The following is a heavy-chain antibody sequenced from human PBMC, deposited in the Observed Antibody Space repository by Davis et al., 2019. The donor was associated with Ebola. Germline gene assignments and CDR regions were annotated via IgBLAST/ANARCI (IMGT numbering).Heavy chain of an antibody. V-gene: IGHV1-69*04. CDR1: GGTFSSYA. CDR2: IIPILGIA. Sequence: AASVKVSCKASGGTFSSYAISWVRQAPGQGLEWMGRIIPILGIANYAQKFQGRVTITADKSTSTAYMELSSLRSEDTAVYYCARGVGATTGVDYWGQGTLVTVSS. CDR3: ARGVGATTGVDY. D-gene: IGHD1-26*01. J-gene: IGHJ4*02.